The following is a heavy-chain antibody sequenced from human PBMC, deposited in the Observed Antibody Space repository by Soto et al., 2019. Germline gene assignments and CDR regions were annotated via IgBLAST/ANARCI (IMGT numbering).Heavy chain of an antibody. CDR2: ISNGESDI. D-gene: IGHD5-18*01. CDR3: ARSSGYSYGYPSFYFDY. V-gene: IGHV3-11*01. CDR1: GFIFSDYY. Sequence: QVQLVESGGGLVKPGGSLRLSCVASGFIFSDYYMTWIRQAPGKGLEWVSYISNGESDIYYADSVKGRFTISRDNAKKSLYLQMNSLRAEDTAIYYCARSSGYSYGYPSFYFDYWGQGTLVTVSS. J-gene: IGHJ4*02.